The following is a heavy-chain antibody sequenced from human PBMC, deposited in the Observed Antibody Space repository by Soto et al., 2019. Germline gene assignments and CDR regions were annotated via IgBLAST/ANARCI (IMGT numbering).Heavy chain of an antibody. CDR1: SAPVRTSTYT. Sequence: SENLAHTSTVSSAPVRTSTYTGGWIRQPPGKGLEGVAIVYYGGRSYYNPSLNSRVTISVDTSKNQFSLKMTSVTAADTAVYYCARLNGYCLRGSFHGHYAMDVWGQGTSVS. V-gene: IGHV4-39*01. CDR3: ARLNGYCLRGSFHGHYAMDV. D-gene: IGHD2-15*01. J-gene: IGHJ6*02. CDR2: VYYGGRS.